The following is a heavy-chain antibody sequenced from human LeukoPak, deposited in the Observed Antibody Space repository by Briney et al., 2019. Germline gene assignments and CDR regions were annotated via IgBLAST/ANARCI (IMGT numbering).Heavy chain of an antibody. D-gene: IGHD3-10*01. CDR1: GGSFSGYY. J-gene: IGHJ6*02. CDR3: ARDLTYYYGSGSYFIPRGKYGMDV. V-gene: IGHV4-34*01. CDR2: INHSGST. Sequence: SETLSLTCAVYGGSFSGYYWSWIRQPPGKGLEWIREINHSGSTNYNPSLKSRVTISVDTSKNQFSLKLSSVTAADTAVYYCARDLTYYYGSGSYFIPRGKYGMDVWGQGTTVTVSS.